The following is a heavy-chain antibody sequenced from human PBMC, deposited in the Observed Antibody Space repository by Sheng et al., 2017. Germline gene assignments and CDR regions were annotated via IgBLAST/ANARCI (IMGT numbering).Heavy chain of an antibody. CDR2: IWYDGSNK. V-gene: IGHV3-33*01. CDR1: GFTFSSYG. J-gene: IGHJ6*02. D-gene: IGHD1-26*01. Sequence: QVQLVESGGGVVQPGRSLRLSCAASGFTFSSYGMHWVRQAPGKGLEWVAVIWYDGSNKYYADSVKGRFTISRDNSKNTLYLQMNSLRAEDTAVYYCARVPIVGATSSYYGMDVWGQGTTVTVSS. CDR3: ARVPIVGATSSYYGMDV.